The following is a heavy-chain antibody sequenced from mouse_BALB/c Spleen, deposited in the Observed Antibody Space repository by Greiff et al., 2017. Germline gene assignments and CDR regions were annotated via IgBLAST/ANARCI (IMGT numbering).Heavy chain of an antibody. Sequence: EVQGVESGPGLVKPSQSLSLTCTVTGYSITSDYAWNWIRQFPGNKLEWMGYISYSGSTSYNPSLKSRISITRDTSKNQFFLQLNSVTTEDTATYYCARDGYYPWFAYWGQGTLVTVSA. J-gene: IGHJ3*01. CDR3: ARDGYYPWFAY. D-gene: IGHD2-3*01. V-gene: IGHV3-2*02. CDR2: ISYSGST. CDR1: GYSITSDYA.